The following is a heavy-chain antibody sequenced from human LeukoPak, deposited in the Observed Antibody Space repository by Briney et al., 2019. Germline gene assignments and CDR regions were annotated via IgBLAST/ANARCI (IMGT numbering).Heavy chain of an antibody. D-gene: IGHD2-21*02. J-gene: IGHJ4*02. Sequence: GGSLRLSCAASGFTFSSYSMNWVRQAPGKGLKWVSYISRSSSNIYYADSVKGRFTISRDNAKNSLYLQMSSLRDEDTAVYYCARERDWGFDYWGQGTLVTVSS. V-gene: IGHV3-48*02. CDR3: ARERDWGFDY. CDR2: ISRSSSNI. CDR1: GFTFSSYS.